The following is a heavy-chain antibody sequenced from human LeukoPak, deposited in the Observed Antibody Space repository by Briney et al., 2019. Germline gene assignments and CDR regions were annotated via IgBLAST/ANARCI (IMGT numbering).Heavy chain of an antibody. D-gene: IGHD3-22*01. CDR3: ARDGSVRSGYNKLYY. Sequence: ASVKVSCKASGYTFTDYSMHWVRQAPGQGLEWMGWIDPKTGDTNYAHEFQGRVTMTRDTSITTAYMDLSGLTSDDTAIYYCARDGSVRSGYNKLYYWGQGTLVTVSS. V-gene: IGHV1-2*02. CDR2: IDPKTGDT. CDR1: GYTFTDYS. J-gene: IGHJ4*02.